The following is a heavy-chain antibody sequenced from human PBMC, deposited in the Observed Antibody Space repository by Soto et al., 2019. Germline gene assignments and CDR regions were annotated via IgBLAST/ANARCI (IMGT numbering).Heavy chain of an antibody. V-gene: IGHV3-73*02. Sequence: EVQLVESGGGLVQPGGSMKLSCAASGFTFSGSAMHWVRQASGKGLEWVGRIRSKANSYATAYAASVKGRFTISRDDSKNTAYLQMNSLKTEDTAVYYCTPMKQPLGPRDFDYWGKGTMVTVSS. CDR2: IRSKANSYAT. CDR1: GFTFSGSA. CDR3: TPMKQPLGPRDFDY. J-gene: IGHJ4*02.